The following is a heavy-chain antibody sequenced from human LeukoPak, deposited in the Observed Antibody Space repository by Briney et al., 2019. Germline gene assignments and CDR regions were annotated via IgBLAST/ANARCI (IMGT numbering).Heavy chain of an antibody. D-gene: IGHD6-19*01. V-gene: IGHV3-48*03. CDR3: ARITRIEYSSGWYYFDY. CDR1: GFTFSSYE. Sequence: GGSLRLSCAASGFTFSSYEMNWVRQAPGKGLEWVSYISSSGSTIYYADSVKGRFTISRDNAKNSLYLQMNSLRAEDTAVYYCARITRIEYSSGWYYFDYWGQGTLVTVSS. CDR2: ISSSGSTI. J-gene: IGHJ4*02.